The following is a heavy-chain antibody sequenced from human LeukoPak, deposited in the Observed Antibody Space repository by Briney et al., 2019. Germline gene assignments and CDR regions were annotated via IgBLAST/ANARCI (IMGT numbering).Heavy chain of an antibody. D-gene: IGHD1-14*01. V-gene: IGHV3-74*01. J-gene: IGHJ3*02. CDR3: ARVTPSVRLDAFDI. Sequence: AGGSLRLSCAASGFTFSSYWMHWVRQAPGKGLVWVSRINSDGSSTSYADSVKGRFTISRDNAKNSLYLQMNSLRAEDTAVYYCARVTPSVRLDAFDIWGQGTMVTVSS. CDR1: GFTFSSYW. CDR2: INSDGSST.